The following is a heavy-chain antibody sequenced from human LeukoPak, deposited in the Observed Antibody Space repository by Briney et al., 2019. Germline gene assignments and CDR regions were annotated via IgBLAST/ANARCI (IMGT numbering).Heavy chain of an antibody. J-gene: IGHJ4*02. V-gene: IGHV3-74*01. CDR1: GFTFSAYW. CDR3: ARSPHDY. Sequence: GGSLRLSCEASGFTFSAYWMHWVRQAPGKGLVWVSRINSDGSTTSYADSVRGRFTISRDNAKNTLYLQMNSLRAGDTAVYFCARSPHDYWGQGTLVTVSS. CDR2: INSDGSTT.